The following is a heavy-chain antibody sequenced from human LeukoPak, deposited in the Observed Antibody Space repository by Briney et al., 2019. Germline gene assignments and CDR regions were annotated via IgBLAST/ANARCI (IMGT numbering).Heavy chain of an antibody. CDR2: IYYSGST. CDR1: GGSISSSSYY. CDR3: ARHDEFDWFDP. Sequence: SETLSLTCTVSGGSISSSSYYWGWIRQPPGKGLEWFGSIYYSGSTYYNPSLKSRVTISVDTSKNQFSLKLSSVTAADTAVYYCARHDEFDWFDPWGQGTLVTVPS. V-gene: IGHV4-39*01. J-gene: IGHJ5*02.